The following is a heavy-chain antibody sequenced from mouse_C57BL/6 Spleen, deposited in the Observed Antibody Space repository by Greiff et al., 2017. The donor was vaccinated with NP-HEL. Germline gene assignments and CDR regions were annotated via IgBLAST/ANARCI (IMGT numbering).Heavy chain of an antibody. CDR3: TGGSPWFAY. CDR1: GFNIKDDY. V-gene: IGHV14-4*01. Sequence: VQLKESGAELVRPGASVKLSCTASGFNIKDDYMHWVKQRPEQGLEWIGWIDPENGDTEYASKFQGKATITADTSSNTAYLQLSSLTSEDTAVYYCTGGSPWFAYWGQGTLVTVSA. J-gene: IGHJ3*01. CDR2: IDPENGDT.